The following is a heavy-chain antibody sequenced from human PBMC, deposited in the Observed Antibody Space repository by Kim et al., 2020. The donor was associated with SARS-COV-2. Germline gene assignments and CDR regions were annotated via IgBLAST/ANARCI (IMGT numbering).Heavy chain of an antibody. CDR3: AKGLSGGSGTNALDV. Sequence: GGSLRLSCAGPGFTFGDYAIHWVRQVPGKGLEWVSGVSWNGDNIGYADCVKGRVSISRDNDKKYQYLQMNSQRAEDTDLDDCAKGLSGGSGTNALDVWG. V-gene: IGHV3-9*01. D-gene: IGHD2-2*01. CDR2: VSWNGDNI. J-gene: IGHJ6*02. CDR1: GFTFGDYA.